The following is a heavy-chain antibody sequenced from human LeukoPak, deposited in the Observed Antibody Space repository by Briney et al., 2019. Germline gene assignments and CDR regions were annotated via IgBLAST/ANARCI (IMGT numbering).Heavy chain of an antibody. CDR3: ARAAYMSSPDY. J-gene: IGHJ4*02. D-gene: IGHD6-6*01. V-gene: IGHV3-74*01. CDR2: IDNDGSST. CDR1: GFTFSSYA. Sequence: GGSLRLSCAASGFTFSSYAMSWVRQAPGKGLVWVSRIDNDGSSTTYADSVKGRFTISRDNAKNTLYLQMSSLRGEDTAVYYCARAAYMSSPDYWGQGTLVTVSS.